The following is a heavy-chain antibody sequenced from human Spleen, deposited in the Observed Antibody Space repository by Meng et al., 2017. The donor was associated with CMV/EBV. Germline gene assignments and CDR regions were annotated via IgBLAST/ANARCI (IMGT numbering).Heavy chain of an antibody. V-gene: IGHV3-74*01. CDR1: GFMFNSDW. CDR2: IYGDGSIT. Sequence: RGSLRLSCAASGFMFNSDWMHWVRQAPGKGLVWVAHIYGDGSITNYADSVKGRFTISRDNAKNTLYLQMNSLRDEDTALYFCARESGSLDAWGQGTLVTVSS. J-gene: IGHJ4*02. D-gene: IGHD1-26*01. CDR3: ARESGSLDA.